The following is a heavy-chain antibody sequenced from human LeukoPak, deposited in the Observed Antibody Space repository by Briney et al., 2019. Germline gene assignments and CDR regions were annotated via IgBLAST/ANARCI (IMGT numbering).Heavy chain of an antibody. D-gene: IGHD4-11*01. J-gene: IGHJ4*02. Sequence: ASVKVSCKASGYTFTSYDISWVRQAPGQGLEWMGWISAYNGNTNYAQKLQGRVTMTTDTSTSTAYMELRSLRSDDTAVYYCARVRLDYSNRGGIDYWGQGTLVTVSS. V-gene: IGHV1-18*01. CDR1: GYTFTSYD. CDR3: ARVRLDYSNRGGIDY. CDR2: ISAYNGNT.